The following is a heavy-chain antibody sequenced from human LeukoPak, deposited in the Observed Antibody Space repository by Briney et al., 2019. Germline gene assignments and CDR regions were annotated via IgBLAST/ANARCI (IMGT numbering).Heavy chain of an antibody. Sequence: SETPSLTCTVSGGSISSYYWSWIRQPPGKGLEWIGYIYYSGSTNYNPSLKSRVTISVDTSKNQFSLKLSSVTAADTAVYYCARDRRIAARQSVFDYWGQGTLVTVSS. D-gene: IGHD6-6*01. J-gene: IGHJ4*02. V-gene: IGHV4-59*01. CDR1: GGSISSYY. CDR3: ARDRRIAARQSVFDY. CDR2: IYYSGST.